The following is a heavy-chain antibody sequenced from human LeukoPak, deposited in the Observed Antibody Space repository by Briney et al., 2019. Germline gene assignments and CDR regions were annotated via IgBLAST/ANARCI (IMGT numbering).Heavy chain of an antibody. CDR3: ARGGLYVNTAMIRHWYFHI. CDR1: GFTFSNAW. J-gene: IGHJ2*01. V-gene: IGHV3-15*01. Sequence: QSGGSLRLSCAASGFTFSNAWMSWVRQAPGKGLEWVGRIKSKTDGGTTEYAAPVKGRFTISRDDSKNTVSLQMNSLKTEDTAVYYCARGGLYVNTAMIRHWYFHIWGRGTLVTVSS. D-gene: IGHD5-18*01. CDR2: IKSKTDGGTT.